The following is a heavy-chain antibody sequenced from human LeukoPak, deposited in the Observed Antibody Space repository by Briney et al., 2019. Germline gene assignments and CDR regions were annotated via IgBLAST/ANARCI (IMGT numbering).Heavy chain of an antibody. CDR1: GFTFGDYA. Sequence: PGGSLRLSCTASGFTFGDYAMSWFRQAPRKGLEWVGFIRSKAYGGTTEYAASVKGRFTISRDDSKSIAYLQMNSLKTEDTAVYYCTRAAKAQEGVLRYFDWLLSGPYYFDYWGQGTLVTVSS. CDR3: TRAAKAQEGVLRYFDWLLSGPYYFDY. D-gene: IGHD3-9*01. CDR2: IRSKAYGGTT. V-gene: IGHV3-49*03. J-gene: IGHJ4*02.